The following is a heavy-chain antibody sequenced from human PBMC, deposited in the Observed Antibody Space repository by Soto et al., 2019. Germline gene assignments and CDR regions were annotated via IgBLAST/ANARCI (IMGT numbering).Heavy chain of an antibody. Sequence: KVSCKASGYTFTSYGMHWVRQAPGQRLEWMGWINAGNGNTKYSQKFQGRVTITRDTSASTAYMELSSLRSEDTAVYYCARCYSPNYYYYGMDVWGQGTTVTVSS. CDR1: GYTFTSYG. V-gene: IGHV1-3*01. CDR2: INAGNGNT. J-gene: IGHJ6*02. D-gene: IGHD4-4*01. CDR3: ARCYSPNYYYYGMDV.